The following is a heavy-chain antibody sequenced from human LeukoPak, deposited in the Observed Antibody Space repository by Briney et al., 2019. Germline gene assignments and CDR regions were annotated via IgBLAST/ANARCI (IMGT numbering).Heavy chain of an antibody. CDR3: ARHPSIGYSSSWPLRDY. Sequence: TLSLTCTVSGGSVTRGAYSWTWIRQPVGKGLEWIGRIYTSGDTKYNPSLKSRVTISVDTSKNQFSLKLSSVTAADTAVYYCARHPSIGYSSSWPLRDYWGQGTLVTVSS. CDR1: GGSVTRGAYS. D-gene: IGHD6-13*01. J-gene: IGHJ4*02. V-gene: IGHV4-61*02. CDR2: IYTSGDT.